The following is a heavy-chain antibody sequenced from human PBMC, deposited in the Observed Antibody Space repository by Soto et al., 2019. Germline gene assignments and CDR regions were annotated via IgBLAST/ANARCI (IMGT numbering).Heavy chain of an antibody. CDR2: IYYSGST. V-gene: IGHV4-59*01. CDR1: GGSISSYY. Sequence: QVQLQESGPGLVKPSETLSLTCTVSGGSISSYYWSWIRQPPGKGLEWIGYIYYSGSTNYNPSLKSRVTISVDTSKNQVSLKLSSVTAADTAVYYCARGRRSGSYYSRFDYWGQGTLVTVSS. J-gene: IGHJ4*02. D-gene: IGHD1-26*01. CDR3: ARGRRSGSYYSRFDY.